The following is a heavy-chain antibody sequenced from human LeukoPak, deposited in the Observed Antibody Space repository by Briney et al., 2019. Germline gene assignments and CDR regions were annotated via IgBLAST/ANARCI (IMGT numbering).Heavy chain of an antibody. V-gene: IGHV3-7*01. CDR3: ARLKLLWSNYFDY. J-gene: IGHJ4*02. CDR2: IKQDGSEK. CDR1: GFTFSSYW. D-gene: IGHD2-2*01. Sequence: PGGSLRLSCAASGFTFSSYWMSWVRQAPGKGLEWVANIKQDGSEKYYVDSVKGRFTISRDNAKNSLYLQMNSLRAKDTAVYYCARLKLLWSNYFDYWGQGTLVTVSS.